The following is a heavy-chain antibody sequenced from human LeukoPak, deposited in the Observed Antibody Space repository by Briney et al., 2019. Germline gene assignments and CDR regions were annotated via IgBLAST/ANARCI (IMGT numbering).Heavy chain of an antibody. CDR2: IKQDGSEK. CDR3: ARVSPNTVTTLQYLDY. J-gene: IGHJ4*02. V-gene: IGHV3-7*01. CDR1: GFTFSSYW. Sequence: GGSLRLSCAASGFTFSSYWMSWVRQAPGKGLEWVANIKQDGSEKYYVDYVKGRFTISRDNAKNSLYLQMNSLRAEDTAVYYCARVSPNTVTTLQYLDYWGQGTLVTVSS. D-gene: IGHD4-17*01.